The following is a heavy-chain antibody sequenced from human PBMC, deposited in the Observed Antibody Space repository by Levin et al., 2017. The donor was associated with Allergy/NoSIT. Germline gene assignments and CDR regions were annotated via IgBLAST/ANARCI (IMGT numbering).Heavy chain of an antibody. CDR2: VSYGGRSK. J-gene: IGHJ6*04. Sequence: PGGSLRLSCAASGFSFSNYFIHWVRQAPGKGLEWVAVVSYGGRSKYYADSVRGRFTISRDNSKNTLYLQMDSLRAEDTAVYCCARDDSVTSIQNQHCGMDVWGEGTAVSVSS. V-gene: IGHV3-30*03. D-gene: IGHD2-21*02. CDR3: ARDDSVTSIQNQHCGMDV. CDR1: GFSFSNYF.